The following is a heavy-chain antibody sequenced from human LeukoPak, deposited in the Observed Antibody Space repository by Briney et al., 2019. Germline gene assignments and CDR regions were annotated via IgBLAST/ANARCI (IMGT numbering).Heavy chain of an antibody. D-gene: IGHD3-22*01. CDR1: GFTFSSYS. Sequence: PGGSLRLSCAASGFTFSSYSMNWVRQAPGKGLEWVSYISSSSSTIYYADSVKGRFTISRDNAKNSLYLQMNSLRAEDTAVYYCARAVNPAYYYDSSGSDFDYWGQGTLVTVSS. CDR3: ARAVNPAYYYDSSGSDFDY. V-gene: IGHV3-48*01. CDR2: ISSSSSTI. J-gene: IGHJ4*02.